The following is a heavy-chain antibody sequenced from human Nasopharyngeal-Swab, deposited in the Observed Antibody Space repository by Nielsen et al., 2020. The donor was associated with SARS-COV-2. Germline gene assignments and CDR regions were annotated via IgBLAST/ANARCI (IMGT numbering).Heavy chain of an antibody. J-gene: IGHJ5*02. CDR1: GYTFTGYY. Sequence: ASVQVSCKASGYTFTGYYMHWVRQDPGQGLEWMGRINPNSGGTNYAQKFQGRVTMTRDTSISTAYMELSRLRSDDTAVYYCAREPDSSGWYATSNWFDPWGQGTLVTVSS. V-gene: IGHV1-2*06. CDR3: AREPDSSGWYATSNWFDP. CDR2: INPNSGGT. D-gene: IGHD6-19*01.